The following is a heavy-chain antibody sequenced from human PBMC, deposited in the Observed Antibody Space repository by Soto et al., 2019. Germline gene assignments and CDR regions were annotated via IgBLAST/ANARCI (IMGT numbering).Heavy chain of an antibody. J-gene: IGHJ4*02. V-gene: IGHV3-33*06. CDR3: AKDGDRTYCSDGNCAFFDS. CDR1: GFTFNKYG. D-gene: IGHD2-15*01. Sequence: GGSLRLSCAASGFTFNKYGIHWVRQAPGQGLGWVAVIWHDGSEKYYADSVKDRLTISRDNSKKMVYLQMKSLRVDDTATYYCAKDGDRTYCSDGNCAFFDSWGQGALVTVSS. CDR2: IWHDGSEK.